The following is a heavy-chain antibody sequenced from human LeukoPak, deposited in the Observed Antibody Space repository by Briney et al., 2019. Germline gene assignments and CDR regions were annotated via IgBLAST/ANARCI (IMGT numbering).Heavy chain of an antibody. V-gene: IGHV3-33*01. CDR2: IWYDGSNK. CDR3: ARDVFTTYDTGGGYSDY. J-gene: IGHJ4*02. D-gene: IGHD3-22*01. Sequence: GGSLRLSCVVSGFTFSSYGMHWVRQAPGKGLEWVALIWYDGSNKYYADSVKGRFTISRDNSKNTLYLQMNSLRADDTAVYYCARDVFTTYDTGGGYSDYWGQGTLVTVSS. CDR1: GFTFSSYG.